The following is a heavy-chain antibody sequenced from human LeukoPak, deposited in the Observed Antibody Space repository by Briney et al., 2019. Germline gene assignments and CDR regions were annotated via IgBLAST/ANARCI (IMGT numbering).Heavy chain of an antibody. CDR2: INPNSGAT. CDR1: GYTFTGYY. D-gene: IGHD6-19*01. V-gene: IGHV1-2*02. CDR3: ARRAVVGTGLDY. Sequence: ASVKVSCKASGYTFTGYYMHWVRQAPGQGLEWMGWINPNSGATNYAQKFQGRVTMTRDTSISTAHMELSSLRSDDTAVYYCARRAVVGTGLDYWGQGTLVTVSS. J-gene: IGHJ4*02.